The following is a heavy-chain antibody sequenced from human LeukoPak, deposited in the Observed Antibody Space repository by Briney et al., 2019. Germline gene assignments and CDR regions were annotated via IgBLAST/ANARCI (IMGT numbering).Heavy chain of an antibody. CDR1: GFPFSSYA. Sequence: GGSLRPSFAASGFPFSSYAMSWVRQAPGKGGGWGSAISGSGGSTYYADSVTGRFTISRDNSRNTLYLQMNSLRAEDTAVYYCAKDRPLRGVIIMPSGWGQGTLVTVSS. CDR3: AKDRPLRGVIIMPSG. CDR2: ISGSGGST. V-gene: IGHV3-23*01. D-gene: IGHD3-10*01. J-gene: IGHJ4*02.